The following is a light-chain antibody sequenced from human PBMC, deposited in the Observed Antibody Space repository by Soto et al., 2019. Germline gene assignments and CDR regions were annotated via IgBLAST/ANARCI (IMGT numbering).Light chain of an antibody. V-gene: IGKV3D-7*01. CDR3: QQDYNLLTWT. CDR1: QSVSSSY. J-gene: IGKJ1*01. Sequence: PGERVTLSCRASQSVSSSYLTWYQQKPGQAPRLLIYGASTRATSIPARFSGSGPGTDFTLTISSLQPEDFAVYYCQQDYNLLTWTFGQGTKVDI. CDR2: GAS.